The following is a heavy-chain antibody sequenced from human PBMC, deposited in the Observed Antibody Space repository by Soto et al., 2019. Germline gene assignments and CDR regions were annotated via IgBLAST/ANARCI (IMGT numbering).Heavy chain of an antibody. CDR1: GYTFTSYG. CDR3: ASTCGDPSGSCPFLFDP. V-gene: IGHV1-18*01. Sequence: ASVKVSCKASGYTFTSYGISWVRQAPGQGLEWMGWISAYNGNTNYAQKLQGRVTMTTDTSTSTAYMELRSLRSDDTAVYYCASTCGDPSGSCPFLFDPWGQGTLVTVSS. J-gene: IGHJ5*02. D-gene: IGHD2-15*01. CDR2: ISAYNGNT.